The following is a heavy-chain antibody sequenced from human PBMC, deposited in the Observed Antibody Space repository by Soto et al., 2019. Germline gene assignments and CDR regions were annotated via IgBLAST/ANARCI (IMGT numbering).Heavy chain of an antibody. Sequence: SETLSLTCCVSGAALNSGNYYWSWIRQVPGKGLEWIGHIYVTGAVDYTPSLRDRITISQDTSERQFSLNLRLVTAADTAVYYCARLRIATNNYKWFDPWGQGTLVTVSS. V-gene: IGHV4-31*03. CDR3: ARLRIATNNYKWFDP. CDR2: IYVTGAV. CDR1: GAALNSGNYY. J-gene: IGHJ5*02. D-gene: IGHD2-21*01.